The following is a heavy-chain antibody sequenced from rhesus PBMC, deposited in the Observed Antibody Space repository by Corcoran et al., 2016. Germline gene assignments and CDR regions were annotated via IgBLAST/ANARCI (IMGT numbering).Heavy chain of an antibody. CDR2: INGNSGST. CDR1: GGSFSSSW. CDR3: ARVRYSSGSYYFDC. Sequence: QVQLQESGPGLVKPSETLSLTCAVSGGSFSSSWWSWIRQPPGKGLEWIGEINGNSGSTNYHPSLKSRVTISKDASKNQFSLKLSSVTASDTAVYYCARVRYSSGSYYFDCWGQGVLVTVSS. D-gene: IGHD6-31*01. V-gene: IGHV4-80*01. J-gene: IGHJ4*01.